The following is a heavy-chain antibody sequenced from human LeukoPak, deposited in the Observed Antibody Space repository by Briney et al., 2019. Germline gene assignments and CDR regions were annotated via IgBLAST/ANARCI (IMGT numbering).Heavy chain of an antibody. V-gene: IGHV4-30-2*01. CDR1: GDSISSGGYS. CDR3: ARGGSYYYYGMDV. CDR2: IYHSGST. Sequence: SETLSLTCTVSGDSISSGGYSWSWIRQPPGKGLEWIGYIYHSGSTYYNPSLKSRVTISVDRSKNQFSLKLSSVTAADTAVYYCARGGSYYYYGMDVWGQGTTVTVSS. J-gene: IGHJ6*02. D-gene: IGHD1-26*01.